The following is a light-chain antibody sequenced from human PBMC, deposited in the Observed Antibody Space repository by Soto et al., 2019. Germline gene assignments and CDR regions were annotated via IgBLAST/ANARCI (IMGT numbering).Light chain of an antibody. J-gene: IGKJ1*01. CDR2: AAS. V-gene: IGKV1-27*01. Sequence: DIQMTPSPSSLSTSVGDRVTITCRTSQAISIYLAWYQQKPGKVPKLLIYAASTLQSGVPSRFSGSGFGTDFTLTISSLQPEDVATHYSQKYNSATPTFGRRTKVEI. CDR3: QKYNSATPT. CDR1: QAISIY.